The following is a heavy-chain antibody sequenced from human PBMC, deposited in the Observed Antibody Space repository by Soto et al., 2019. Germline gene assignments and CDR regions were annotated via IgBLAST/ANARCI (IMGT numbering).Heavy chain of an antibody. CDR2: IIPIFGTA. V-gene: IGHV1-69*13. CDR3: ASGGYYDSSGYLDY. D-gene: IGHD3-22*01. Sequence: GASVKVSCKASGGTFSSYAISWVRQAPGQGLEWMGGIIPIFGTANYAQKFQGRVTITADESTSTAYMELSSLRSEDTAVYYCASGGYYDSSGYLDYWGQGTLVTVSS. CDR1: GGTFSSYA. J-gene: IGHJ4*02.